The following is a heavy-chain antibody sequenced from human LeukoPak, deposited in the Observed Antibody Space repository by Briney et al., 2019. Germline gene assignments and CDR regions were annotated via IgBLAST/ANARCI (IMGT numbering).Heavy chain of an antibody. CDR3: ARSVVGANVDY. V-gene: IGHV1-46*01. CDR1: GYTFTSYY. Sequence: ASVKVSCKASGYTFTSYYMHWVRQAPGQGLEWMGIINPSGGSTSYAQKFQGRVTMNRDTSTSTVYMELSRLRYEDTAVYYCARSVVGANVDYWGQGTLVTVSS. J-gene: IGHJ4*02. D-gene: IGHD1-26*01. CDR2: INPSGGST.